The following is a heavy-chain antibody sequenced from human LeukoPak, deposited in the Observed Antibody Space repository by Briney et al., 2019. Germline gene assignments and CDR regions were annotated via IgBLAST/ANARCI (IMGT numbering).Heavy chain of an antibody. Sequence: SETLSLTCAVYGESFSGHYWTWIRQPPGKGLEWIGESTHSGSTNYNPSLKSRVTISVDTSKNQFSLKLTSVTAADTAVYYCARGSYDYVWGSYQPYYFDYWGQGTLVTVSS. CDR2: STHSGST. J-gene: IGHJ4*02. CDR1: GESFSGHY. CDR3: ARGSYDYVWGSYQPYYFDY. V-gene: IGHV4-34*01. D-gene: IGHD3-16*02.